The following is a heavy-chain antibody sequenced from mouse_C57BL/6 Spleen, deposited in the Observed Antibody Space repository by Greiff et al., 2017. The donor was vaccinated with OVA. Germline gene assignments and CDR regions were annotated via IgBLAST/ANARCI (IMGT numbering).Heavy chain of an antibody. D-gene: IGHD4-1*01. Sequence: QVQLQQPGAELVKPGASVKMSCKASGYTFTSYWITWVKQRPGQGLEWIGDIYPGSGSTNYNEKFKSKATLTVDTSSSTAYMQLSSLTSEDSAVYYCARSGLTGFSFAYWGQGTLVTVSA. J-gene: IGHJ3*01. CDR1: GYTFTSYW. CDR3: ARSGLTGFSFAY. CDR2: IYPGSGST. V-gene: IGHV1-55*01.